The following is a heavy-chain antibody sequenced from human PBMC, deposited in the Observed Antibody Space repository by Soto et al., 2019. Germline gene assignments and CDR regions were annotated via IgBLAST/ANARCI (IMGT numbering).Heavy chain of an antibody. V-gene: IGHV4-34*01. CDR2: VKVGRHT. CDR1: GGSLRGYY. CDR3: ARGQEGVVASH. J-gene: IGHJ4*02. Sequence: QVQLQQWGAGLLKPSETLSLNCAVTGGSLRGYYWSWIRQPPAKGLGWMGEVKVGRHTNYRPSLRGRVTISSDTSNIQFSLRLNAVTAADTGVYCCARGQEGVVASHWDQGSLVTVSS. D-gene: IGHD5-12*01.